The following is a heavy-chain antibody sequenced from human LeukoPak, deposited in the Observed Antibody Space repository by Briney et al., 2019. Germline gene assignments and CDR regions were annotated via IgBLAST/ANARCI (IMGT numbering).Heavy chain of an antibody. CDR1: GRSISSYY. Sequence: SETLSLTCTVSGRSISSYYWSWIRQPPGKGLEWIGYIYYSGSTNYNPSLKSRVTISVDTSKNQFSLKLSSVTAADTAVYYCAREASLNYYDSSGYGLYYYYYMDVWGKGTTVTVSS. D-gene: IGHD3-22*01. V-gene: IGHV4-59*01. J-gene: IGHJ6*03. CDR2: IYYSGST. CDR3: AREASLNYYDSSGYGLYYYYYMDV.